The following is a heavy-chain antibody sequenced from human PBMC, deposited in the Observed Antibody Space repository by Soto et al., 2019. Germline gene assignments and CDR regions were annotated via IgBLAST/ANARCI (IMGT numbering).Heavy chain of an antibody. J-gene: IGHJ6*02. CDR2: IYYSGST. Sequence: LETLSLTCTVSGGSVSSGSYYWSWIRQPPGKGLEWIGYIYYSGSTNYNPSLKSRVTISVDTSKNQFSLKLSSVTAADTAVYYCAGGGALREITIFGVVGPRAYYYYGMDVWGQGTTVTVSS. D-gene: IGHD3-3*01. V-gene: IGHV4-61*01. CDR3: AGGGALREITIFGVVGPRAYYYYGMDV. CDR1: GGSVSSGSYY.